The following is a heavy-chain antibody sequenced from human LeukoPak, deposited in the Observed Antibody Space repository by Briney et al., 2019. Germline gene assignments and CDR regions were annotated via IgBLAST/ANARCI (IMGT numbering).Heavy chain of an antibody. CDR3: ARAEAAGDAFDI. J-gene: IGHJ3*02. CDR2: INHSGST. Sequence: SETLSLXCAVYGGSFSGYYWSWIRQPPGKGLEWIGEINHSGSTNYNPSLKSRVTISVDTSKNQFSLKLSSVTAADTAVYYCARAEAAGDAFDIWGQGTMVTVSS. D-gene: IGHD6-13*01. CDR1: GGSFSGYY. V-gene: IGHV4-34*01.